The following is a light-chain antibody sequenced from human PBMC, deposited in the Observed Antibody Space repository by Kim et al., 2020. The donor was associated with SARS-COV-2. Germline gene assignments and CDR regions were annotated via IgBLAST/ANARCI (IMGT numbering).Light chain of an antibody. CDR1: QGISTY. Sequence: SVGDRFPITCRASQGISTYLAWFQQKPGTVPKRLIYRASSLQSGVPSRFSGSGSGTEFTLTISSLQPEDFATYYCLQHSTYPPTFGQGTKLEI. CDR3: LQHSTYPPT. J-gene: IGKJ2*01. CDR2: RAS. V-gene: IGKV1-17*03.